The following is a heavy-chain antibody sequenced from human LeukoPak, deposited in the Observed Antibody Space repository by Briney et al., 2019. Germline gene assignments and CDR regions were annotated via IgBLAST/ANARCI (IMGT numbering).Heavy chain of an antibody. J-gene: IGHJ4*02. CDR3: ARDQDGVGATIDY. V-gene: IGHV3-74*01. Sequence: GGSLRLSLAASGFTFSNYWVLWVRQAPGKGLLWVSRINSDGSGTTYVDSVKGRFTISRDNAKNTLYLQMNSLRAEDTAVYYCARDQDGVGATIDYWGQGTLVTVSS. CDR2: INSDGSGT. D-gene: IGHD1-26*01. CDR1: GFTFSNYW.